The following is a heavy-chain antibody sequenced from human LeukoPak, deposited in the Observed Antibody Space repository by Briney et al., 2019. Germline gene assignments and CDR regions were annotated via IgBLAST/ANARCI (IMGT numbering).Heavy chain of an antibody. Sequence: ASVKVSCKASGYTFTSYAVHWVRQAPGQRLEWMGWINAGNGNTKYSQKFQGRVTITRDTSASTAYMELSSLRSEDTAVYYCARDGDYYDSSGYYYYFDYWGQGTLVTVSS. CDR2: INAGNGNT. CDR1: GYTFTSYA. J-gene: IGHJ4*02. D-gene: IGHD3-22*01. CDR3: ARDGDYYDSSGYYYYFDY. V-gene: IGHV1-3*01.